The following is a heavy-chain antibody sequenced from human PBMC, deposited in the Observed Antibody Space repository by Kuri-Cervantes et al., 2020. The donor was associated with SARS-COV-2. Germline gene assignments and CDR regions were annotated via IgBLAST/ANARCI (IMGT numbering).Heavy chain of an antibody. Sequence: GESLKISCTASGFIFSDYYMTWIRQAPGKGLEWVSNIGPSGTTKYYADSVKGRFTISRDNAKNSLYLQMSSLRAEDTAVYYCTTDGYSCGFPAFDIWGQGTMVTVSS. V-gene: IGHV3-11*01. J-gene: IGHJ3*02. CDR3: TTDGYSCGFPAFDI. D-gene: IGHD5-18*01. CDR2: IGPSGTTK. CDR1: GFIFSDYY.